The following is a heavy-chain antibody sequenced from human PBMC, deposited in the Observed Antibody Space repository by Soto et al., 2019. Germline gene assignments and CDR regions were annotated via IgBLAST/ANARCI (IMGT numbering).Heavy chain of an antibody. CDR1: GFTFSSYS. D-gene: IGHD3-10*01. CDR2: ISSSSIYT. CDR3: ARDFKESQYYYYCMDV. J-gene: IGHJ6*03. V-gene: IGHV3-21*06. Sequence: EVQLVESGGGLVKPWGSLRLSCVVSGFTFSSYSMNWVRQAPGKGLEWVSSISSSSIYTYYADSVKGRFTISRDNAKNSVYLQMNSLRAEDTAVYYCARDFKESQYYYYCMDVWGKGTTVTVSS.